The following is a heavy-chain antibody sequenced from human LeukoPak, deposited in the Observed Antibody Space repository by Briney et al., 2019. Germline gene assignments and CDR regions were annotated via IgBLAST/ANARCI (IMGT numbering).Heavy chain of an antibody. Sequence: PGGSLRLSCAASGFTFSSYSMNWVRQAPGKGLEWVSSISSSSSYIYYADSVKGRFTISRDNAKNSLYLQMNSLRAEDTAVYYCARSYYYDSSGYSNWFDHWGQGALVTVSS. CDR2: ISSSSSYI. J-gene: IGHJ5*02. CDR1: GFTFSSYS. V-gene: IGHV3-21*01. CDR3: ARSYYYDSSGYSNWFDH. D-gene: IGHD3-22*01.